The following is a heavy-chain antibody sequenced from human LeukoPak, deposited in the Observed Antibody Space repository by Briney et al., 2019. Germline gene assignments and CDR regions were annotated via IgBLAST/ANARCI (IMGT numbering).Heavy chain of an antibody. J-gene: IGHJ3*02. Sequence: SETLSLTCTVSGDSIRSSNYFWGWVRQPPGKGLEWIANIYFSGNSYYYPSLKSRVTISVDASKNQFSLKLTSVTAADTAVYYCARFPGGKAAFDIWGQGTMVTVSS. V-gene: IGHV4-39*01. CDR2: IYFSGNS. CDR3: ARFPGGKAAFDI. CDR1: GDSIRSSNYF.